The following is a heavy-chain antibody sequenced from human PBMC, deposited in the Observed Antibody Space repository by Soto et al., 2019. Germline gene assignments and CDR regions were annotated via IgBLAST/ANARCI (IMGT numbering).Heavy chain of an antibody. V-gene: IGHV3-7*01. CDR1: GFTFSSYW. CDR3: ARQGGRRTYYYYYGMDV. J-gene: IGHJ6*02. CDR2: IKHDGSEK. Sequence: EVQLVESGGGLVQPGGSLRLSCTASGFTFSSYWMSWVRQAPGKGLEWVANIKHDGSEKNYVDSVKGRFTISTDNAKNSEFLQMNSLRAEDTAVYYCARQGGRRTYYYYYGMDVWGQGTTVTVS. D-gene: IGHD3-16*01.